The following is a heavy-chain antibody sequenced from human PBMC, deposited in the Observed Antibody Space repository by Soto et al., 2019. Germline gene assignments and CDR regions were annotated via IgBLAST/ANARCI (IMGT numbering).Heavy chain of an antibody. Sequence: LGESLKISCQGSGYSFTNFWITWVRQMPGKGLEWMGRIDPSDSHINYSPSFQGHVTISADKSINTAYLQWSSLKASDTAMYYCARHKYCSDGSWNVRHSYHDTDAWGQGTTVTIAS. V-gene: IGHV5-10-1*01. CDR1: GYSFTNFW. J-gene: IGHJ6*02. CDR3: ARHKYCSDGSWNVRHSYHDTDA. CDR2: IDPSDSHI. D-gene: IGHD2-15*01.